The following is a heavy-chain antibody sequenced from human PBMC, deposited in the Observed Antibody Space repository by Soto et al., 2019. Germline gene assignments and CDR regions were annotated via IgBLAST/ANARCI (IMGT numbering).Heavy chain of an antibody. J-gene: IGHJ6*02. V-gene: IGHV3-48*03. CDR2: ISSSGSTI. CDR3: ARDKGSEYSSSWYDYYGMDV. D-gene: IGHD6-13*01. Sequence: GSLRLSCAASGFTFSSYEMNWVRQAPGKGLEWVSYISSSGSTIYYADSVKGRFTISRDNAKNSLYLQMNSLRAEDTAVYYCARDKGSEYSSSWYDYYGMDVWGQGTTVTVS. CDR1: GFTFSSYE.